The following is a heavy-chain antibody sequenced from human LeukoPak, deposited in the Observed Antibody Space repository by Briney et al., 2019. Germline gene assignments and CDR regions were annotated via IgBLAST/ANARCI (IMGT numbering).Heavy chain of an antibody. CDR2: INWNGGST. V-gene: IGHV3-20*04. J-gene: IGHJ6*03. CDR1: GFTFDDYG. CDR3: VRDGAPWNYYYYYMDV. Sequence: GGSLRLSCAASGFTFDDYGMGWVRQAPGKGLEWVSGINWNGGSTGYADSVKGRFTISRDNAKNSLYLQMNSLRAEDTALYYCVRDGAPWNYYYYYMDVWGKGTTVTVSS. D-gene: IGHD3-16*01.